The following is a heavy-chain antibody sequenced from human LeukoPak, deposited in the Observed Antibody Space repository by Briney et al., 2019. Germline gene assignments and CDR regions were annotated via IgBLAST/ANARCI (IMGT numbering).Heavy chain of an antibody. CDR1: GGSMSSYY. J-gene: IGHJ4*02. D-gene: IGHD3-22*01. V-gene: IGHV4-59*12. CDR2: IYYSGST. Sequence: PSETLSLTCTVSGGSMSSYYWSWIRQPPGKGLEWIGYIYYSGSTNYNPSLKSRVTISVDTSKNQFSLKLSSVTAADTAVYYCATPYYDSSGYYGHWGQGTLVTVSS. CDR3: ATPYYDSSGYYGH.